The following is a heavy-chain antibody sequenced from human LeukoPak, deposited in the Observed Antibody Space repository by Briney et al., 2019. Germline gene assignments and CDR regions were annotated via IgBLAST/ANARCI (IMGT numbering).Heavy chain of an antibody. CDR2: ISSSSSYI. D-gene: IGHD3-22*01. CDR3: ARDFDYDSSGYSVY. V-gene: IGHV3-21*01. CDR1: GFTFSSYS. Sequence: GGSLRLSCAASGFTFSSYSMNWVRQAPGKELEWVSSISSSSSYIYYADSVKGRFTISRDNVKNSLYLQMNSLRAEDTAVYYCARDFDYDSSGYSVYWGQGTLVTVSS. J-gene: IGHJ4*02.